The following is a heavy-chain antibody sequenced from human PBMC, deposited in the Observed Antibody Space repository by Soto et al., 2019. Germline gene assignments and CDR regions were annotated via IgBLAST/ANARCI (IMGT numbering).Heavy chain of an antibody. J-gene: IGHJ6*02. CDR3: AARGATGSSYYSGLDV. D-gene: IGHD3-16*01. Sequence: RASVKVSCKASGFTFTSSAVQWVRQARGQRLEWIGWIVVGSGNTNYAQKFRERVTITRDMSTRTAYMQLSSLRSDDTAVYYCAARGATGSSYYSGLDVWGQGTTVTVSS. CDR2: IVVGSGNT. V-gene: IGHV1-58*01. CDR1: GFTFTSSA.